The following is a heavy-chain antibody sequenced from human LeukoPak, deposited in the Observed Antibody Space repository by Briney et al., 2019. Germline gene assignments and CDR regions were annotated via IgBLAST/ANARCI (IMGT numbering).Heavy chain of an antibody. J-gene: IGHJ4*02. CDR1: GFTFNSYG. CDR2: ISYAGSNK. D-gene: IGHD3-22*01. CDR3: ARAHYYDSSGYYSDY. Sequence: GGSLRLSCAASGFTFNSYGTHWVRQAPGKGRGWVAVISYAGSNKYYADSVKGRFTISRDNSKNTLYLQMNSLRAQDTAVYYWARAHYYDSSGYYSDYWGQGTLVTVSS. V-gene: IGHV3-30*03.